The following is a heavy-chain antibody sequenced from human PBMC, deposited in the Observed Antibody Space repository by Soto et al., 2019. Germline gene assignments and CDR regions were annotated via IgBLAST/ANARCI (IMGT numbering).Heavy chain of an antibody. D-gene: IGHD3-10*01. CDR1: GGTFSDSV. V-gene: IGHV1-69*13. CDR2: IVPIFGKA. CDR3: ARGRDGSNYYFDY. J-gene: IGHJ4*02. Sequence: SVKVSCKASGGTFSDSVTSWVRQAPGQGLEWMGGIVPIFGKANLAEKFQDRVTITADESTSTAYMELSSLRSGDSAVYYCARGRDGSNYYFDYWGQGTLVTVSS.